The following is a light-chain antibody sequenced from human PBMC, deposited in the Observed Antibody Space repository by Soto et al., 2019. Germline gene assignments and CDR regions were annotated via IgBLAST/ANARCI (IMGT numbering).Light chain of an antibody. J-gene: IGKJ2*01. CDR3: QQRSNWPPYT. V-gene: IGKV3-11*01. CDR2: DAS. CDR1: QSVRSS. Sequence: EIVLTQSPATLSLSPGERATLSCRASQSVRSSLAWSQQKPGQAPRLLIYDASNRATGIPARFSGSGSGTDFTLTISSLEPEDFAVYYCQQRSNWPPYTFDQGTKLEIK.